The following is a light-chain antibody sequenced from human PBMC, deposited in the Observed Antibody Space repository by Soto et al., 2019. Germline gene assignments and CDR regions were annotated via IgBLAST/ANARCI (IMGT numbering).Light chain of an antibody. J-gene: IGLJ3*02. CDR1: SGDVGAFNY. V-gene: IGLV2-14*01. Sequence: QSALTQPASVSGSPGQSITISCTGTSGDVGAFNYVSWYQHHPGKAPKLVIFEVINRPSGVSNRFSGSKSGNTASLTISGLQAEDEADYYCSSYTTSDTRWVFGGGTKLTVL. CDR3: SSYTTSDTRWV. CDR2: EVI.